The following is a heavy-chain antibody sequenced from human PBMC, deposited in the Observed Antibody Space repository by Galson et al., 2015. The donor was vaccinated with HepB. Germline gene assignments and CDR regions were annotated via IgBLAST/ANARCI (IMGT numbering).Heavy chain of an antibody. CDR1: GFTFSSYW. V-gene: IGHV3-7*03. D-gene: IGHD2-2*01. J-gene: IGHJ6*02. CDR2: IKQDGSEK. Sequence: SLRLSCAASGFTFSSYWMSWVRQAPGKGLEWVANIKQDGSEKNYVDSVKGRFTISRDNAKNSLYLQMNSLRAEDTAVYYCASEYCSSTSCYPGYYYYGKDAWGQGTTVTVSS. CDR3: ASEYCSSTSCYPGYYYYGKDA.